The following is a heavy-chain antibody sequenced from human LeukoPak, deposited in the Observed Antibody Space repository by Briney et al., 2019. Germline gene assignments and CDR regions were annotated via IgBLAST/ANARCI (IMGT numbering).Heavy chain of an antibody. CDR3: ANSPLGLRLGESSIEDY. J-gene: IGHJ4*02. D-gene: IGHD3-16*02. V-gene: IGHV3-30*02. Sequence: AGGSLRLSCAASGFTFSSYGMHWVRQAPGKGLEWVAFIRYDGSNKYYADSVKGRFTISRDNSKNTLYLQMNSLRAEDTAVYYCANSPLGLRLGESSIEDYWGQGTLVTVSS. CDR2: IRYDGSNK. CDR1: GFTFSSYG.